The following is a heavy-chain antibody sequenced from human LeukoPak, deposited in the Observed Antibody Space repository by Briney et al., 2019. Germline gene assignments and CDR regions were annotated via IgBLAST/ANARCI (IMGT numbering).Heavy chain of an antibody. J-gene: IGHJ1*01. CDR2: ILPGDSDT. CDR1: GYSFSNNW. Sequence: PGESLKISCKGSGYSFSNNWIGWVRQMPGKGLEWMGIILPGDSDTRYSPSFQGQVTISADKSINTAYVQWSSLKASDTPMYYRATYAGTSSKYFQYWGQGTLVTVSS. D-gene: IGHD3-10*01. V-gene: IGHV5-51*01. CDR3: ATYAGTSSKYFQY.